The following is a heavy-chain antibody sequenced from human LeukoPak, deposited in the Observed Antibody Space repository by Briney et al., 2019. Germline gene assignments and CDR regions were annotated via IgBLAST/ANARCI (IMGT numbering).Heavy chain of an antibody. CDR3: ARDVRGHPRGYCNSTSCYGRGIFQH. J-gene: IGHJ1*01. D-gene: IGHD2-2*01. CDR1: GYTFTSYG. CDR2: ISPNSGGT. Sequence: ASVKVSCKASGYTFTSYGISWVRQAPGQGLEWMGWISPNSGGTNYAQKFQGRVTMTRDTSISTAYMELSRLRSDDTAVYYCARDVRGHPRGYCNSTSCYGRGIFQHWGQGTLVTVSS. V-gene: IGHV1-2*02.